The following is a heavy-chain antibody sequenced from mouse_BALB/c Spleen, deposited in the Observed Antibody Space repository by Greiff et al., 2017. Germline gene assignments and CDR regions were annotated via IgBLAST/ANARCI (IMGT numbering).Heavy chain of an antibody. V-gene: IGHV5-6-3*01. CDR1: GFAFSSYG. CDR3: ARDKRRYYAMDY. Sequence: EVMLVESGGGLVQPGGSLKLSCAASGFAFSSYGMSWVRQTPDKRLELVATINSDGGSTFYPDSVKGRFTISRDNAKNTLYLQMSSLKSEDTAMYYCARDKRRYYAMDYWGQGTSVTVSS. J-gene: IGHJ4*01. CDR2: INSDGGST.